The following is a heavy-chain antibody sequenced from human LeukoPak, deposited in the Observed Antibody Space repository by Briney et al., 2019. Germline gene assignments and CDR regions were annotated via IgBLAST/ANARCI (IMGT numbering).Heavy chain of an antibody. CDR3: AKDPSGRASGSSTYFDD. V-gene: IGHV3-9*03. J-gene: IGHJ4*02. D-gene: IGHD1-26*01. Sequence: HPGRSLRPSCAVSGFSFDDYSVEWVRRAQGWVLGWVSGIRWYSGSIGYADSVNDRFPLSRDNARNSLYLQTNSLRAEDMASYYCAKDPSGRASGSSTYFDDWGEESLVTVSS. CDR2: IRWYSGSI. CDR1: GFSFDDYS.